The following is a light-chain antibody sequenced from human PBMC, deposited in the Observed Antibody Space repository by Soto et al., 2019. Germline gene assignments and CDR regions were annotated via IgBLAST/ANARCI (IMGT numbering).Light chain of an antibody. CDR1: SSDVGRYTY. V-gene: IGLV2-14*01. J-gene: IGLJ1*01. CDR3: TSYTSTSTPYV. CDR2: DVY. Sequence: QSALTQPASVSGSPGQSITISCAGTSSDVGRYTYVSWYQQHPGKAPKLIIYDVYNRPSGVSNRFSGSTSGTTASLTISGLQAEDEADYYCTSYTSTSTPYVFGGGTKLTVL.